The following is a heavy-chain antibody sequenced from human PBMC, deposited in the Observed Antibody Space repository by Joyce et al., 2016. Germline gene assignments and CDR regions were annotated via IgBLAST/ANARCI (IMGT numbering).Heavy chain of an antibody. D-gene: IGHD6-13*01. Sequence: QVQLQESGPGLVKPSETLFLTCTVSGDSIGTSYWNWIRQPPGKGLEWIGYIFYTGSTNYNPSLKSRVTMSVDMSKNQFSLNLNSVTAADTAIYYCARVGSSWSFGYWGQGTLVTVSS. CDR1: GDSIGTSY. CDR3: ARVGSSWSFGY. V-gene: IGHV4-59*01. J-gene: IGHJ4*02. CDR2: IFYTGST.